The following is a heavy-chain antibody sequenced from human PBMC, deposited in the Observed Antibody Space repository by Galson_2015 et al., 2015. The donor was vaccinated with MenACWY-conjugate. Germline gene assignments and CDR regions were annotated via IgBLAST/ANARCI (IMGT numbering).Heavy chain of an antibody. J-gene: IGHJ4*02. Sequence: SLRLSCAASGFTFNTYWMAWVRQAPGKGLEWVAYISSGHIYSNHADSVKGRFTISRDNARNSLFLQMNSLRAEDTAVYFCARTPRSYSGYTFEKWGQGTLVAVSS. CDR2: ISSGHIYS. CDR1: GFTFNTYW. V-gene: IGHV3-11*06. D-gene: IGHD5-12*01. CDR3: ARTPRSYSGYTFEK.